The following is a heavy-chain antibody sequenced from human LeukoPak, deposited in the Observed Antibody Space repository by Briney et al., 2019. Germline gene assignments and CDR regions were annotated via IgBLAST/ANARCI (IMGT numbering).Heavy chain of an antibody. CDR3: ARQEGSYYYDSSGYFAY. D-gene: IGHD3-22*01. V-gene: IGHV4-39*01. Sequence: SETLSLTCTVSGGSISSSSYYWGWIRQPPGKGLEWIGSIYYSGSTYYNPSLKSRATISVDTSKNQFSLKLSSVTAADTAVYYCARQEGSYYYDSSGYFAYWGQGTLVTVSS. CDR1: GGSISSSSYY. J-gene: IGHJ4*02. CDR2: IYYSGST.